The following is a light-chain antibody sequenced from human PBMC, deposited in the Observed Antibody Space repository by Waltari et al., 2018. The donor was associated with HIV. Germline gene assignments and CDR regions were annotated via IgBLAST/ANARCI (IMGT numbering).Light chain of an antibody. CDR3: QQYNNWPPA. J-gene: IGKJ5*01. CDR2: GAS. CDR1: QSVSSN. Sequence: EIVMTQSPATLSVSPGERVTLSCRASQSVSSNLAWYQQKPGQAPRLLISGASTRATGIPARFSGSGSGTEFTLTISSLQSEDFAVYYCQQYNNWPPAFGQGTRLEI. V-gene: IGKV3-15*01.